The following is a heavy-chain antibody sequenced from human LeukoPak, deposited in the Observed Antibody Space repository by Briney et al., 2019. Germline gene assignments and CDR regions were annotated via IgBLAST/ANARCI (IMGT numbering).Heavy chain of an antibody. CDR3: ASPARYCSSTSCSKWESYYYYYGMDV. J-gene: IGHJ6*02. D-gene: IGHD2-2*01. CDR2: FIPIFGTA. Sequence: SVKVSCKASGGTFSSYAISWVRQAPGQGLEWMGGFIPIFGTANYAQKFQGRVTITADESTSTAYMELSSLRSEDTAVYYCASPARYCSSTSCSKWESYYYYYGMDVWGQGTTVTVSS. V-gene: IGHV1-69*13. CDR1: GGTFSSYA.